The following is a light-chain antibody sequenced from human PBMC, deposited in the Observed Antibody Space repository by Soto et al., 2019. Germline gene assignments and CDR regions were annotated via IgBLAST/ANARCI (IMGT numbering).Light chain of an antibody. CDR3: LQDYNYPLT. Sequence: AIQLTQSPSSLSASVGDRVTITCRASQAIRTDLGWYQQRPGKAPKVLIYDASSLQSGVPSRFSGSGSGTDFTLTISDLQPEDFATYYCLQDYNYPLTFGPGTKVDVK. CDR2: DAS. CDR1: QAIRTD. V-gene: IGKV1-6*01. J-gene: IGKJ3*01.